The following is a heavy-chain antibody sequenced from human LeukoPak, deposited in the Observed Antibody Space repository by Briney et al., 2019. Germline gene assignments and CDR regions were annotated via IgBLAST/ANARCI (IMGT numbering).Heavy chain of an antibody. CDR1: GGTFTNYA. J-gene: IGHJ5*02. Sequence: GASVKVSCKASGGTFTNYAINWVRQAPGQGLEWMGIINPSGGSTSCAQKFQGRVTMTSDTSTSTVYMELSSLRSEDTAVYYCASDSSKSSLADPWGQGTLVTVSS. CDR3: ASDSSKSSLADP. D-gene: IGHD2-2*01. CDR2: INPSGGST. V-gene: IGHV1-46*01.